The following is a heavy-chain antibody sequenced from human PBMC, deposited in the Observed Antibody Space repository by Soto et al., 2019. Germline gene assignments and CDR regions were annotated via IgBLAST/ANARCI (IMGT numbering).Heavy chain of an antibody. D-gene: IGHD6-13*01. CDR3: AKDRSSRSSGERNDAFDI. CDR1: GFTFSSYA. V-gene: IGHV3-23*01. CDR2: ISGSGGST. Sequence: GGSLRLSCAASGFTFSSYAMSWVRQAPGKGLEWVSAISGSGGSTYYADSVKGRFTISRDNSKNTLYLQMNSLRAEDTAVYYCAKDRSSRSSGERNDAFDIWGQGTMVTVSS. J-gene: IGHJ3*02.